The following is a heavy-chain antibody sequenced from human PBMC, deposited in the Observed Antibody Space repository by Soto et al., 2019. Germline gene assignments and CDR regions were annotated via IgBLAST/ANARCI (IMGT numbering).Heavy chain of an antibody. CDR3: ARVRKSYYYYYGMDV. J-gene: IGHJ6*02. V-gene: IGHV1-2*02. CDR1: GYTFTGYY. Sequence: ASVKVSCKASGYTFTGYYMHWVRQAPGQGLEWMGWINPNSGGTNYAQKFQGRVTMTRDTSISTAYMELSRLRSDDTAVYYCARVRKSYYYYYGMDVSGQGTKVTVSS. CDR2: INPNSGGT.